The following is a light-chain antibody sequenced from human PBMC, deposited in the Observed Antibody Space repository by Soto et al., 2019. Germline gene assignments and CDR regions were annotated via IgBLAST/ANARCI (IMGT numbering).Light chain of an antibody. V-gene: IGKV3-20*01. Sequence: EVVLTQSPGTLSLSPGERATLSCRASQSVSSSYLAWYQQKPGQAPRLLIYGASTRATGIPARFSGSGSGTDFTLTISRLEPEDFAVYYCQQYGSSLTWTFGQGTKVDI. CDR1: QSVSSSY. CDR3: QQYGSSLTWT. CDR2: GAS. J-gene: IGKJ1*01.